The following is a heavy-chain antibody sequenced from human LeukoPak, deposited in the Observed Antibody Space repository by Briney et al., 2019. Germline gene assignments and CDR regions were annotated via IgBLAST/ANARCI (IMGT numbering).Heavy chain of an antibody. V-gene: IGHV3-48*03. D-gene: IGHD3-16*02. J-gene: IGHJ4*02. CDR3: ASIPLSYDYVWGSYRYDY. Sequence: GGSLRLSCAASGFTFSSYEMNWVRQAPGKGLEWVSYISSSGSTIYYADSVKGRFTISRDNAKNSLYLQMNSLRAEDTAVYYCASIPLSYDYVWGSYRYDYWGQGTLVTISS. CDR1: GFTFSSYE. CDR2: ISSSGSTI.